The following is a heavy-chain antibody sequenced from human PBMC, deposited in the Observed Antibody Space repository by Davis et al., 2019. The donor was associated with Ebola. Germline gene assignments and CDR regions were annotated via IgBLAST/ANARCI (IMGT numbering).Heavy chain of an antibody. CDR3: ARVSYSLPTPDYYYYMDV. V-gene: IGHV3-53*05. CDR1: GFTVTNKF. D-gene: IGHD2-15*01. CDR2: IYSFGTT. Sequence: GGSLRLSCSVSGFTVTNKFMTWVRQAPGKGLEWVSIIYSFGTTFYADSVKGRFTISRDSSTLHLQMNSLKAEDTAVYYCARVSYSLPTPDYYYYMDVWGIGTTVIVSS. J-gene: IGHJ6*03.